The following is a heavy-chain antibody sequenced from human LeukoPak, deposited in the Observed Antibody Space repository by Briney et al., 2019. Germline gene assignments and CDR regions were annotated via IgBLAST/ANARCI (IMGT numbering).Heavy chain of an antibody. Sequence: GGSLRLSCAASGFTFRSYEMNWVRQAPGQGLEWVSYISGSGSTIYYTDSVKGRFTISRDTSKNTLYLQMNSLRVEDTAVYYCARLRGRLTLGDPPYGMDVWGQGTTVTVSS. V-gene: IGHV3-48*03. CDR1: GFTFRSYE. CDR2: ISGSGSTI. J-gene: IGHJ6*02. CDR3: ARLRGRLTLGDPPYGMDV. D-gene: IGHD1-26*01.